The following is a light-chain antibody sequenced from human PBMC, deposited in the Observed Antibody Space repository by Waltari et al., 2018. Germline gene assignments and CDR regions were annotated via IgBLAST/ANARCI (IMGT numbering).Light chain of an antibody. J-gene: IGKJ3*01. CDR3: QQSYSTGFT. Sequence: ISISLNWYQQKPGKAPKLRIYAASNLPTGVPSRFSGRGSGPNFTLTISDLQPEDFATYHCQQSYSTGFTFGPGTRLDLK. V-gene: IGKV1-39*01. CDR1: ISIS. CDR2: AAS.